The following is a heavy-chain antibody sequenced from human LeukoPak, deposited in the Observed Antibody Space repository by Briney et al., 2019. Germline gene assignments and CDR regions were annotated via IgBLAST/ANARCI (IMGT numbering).Heavy chain of an antibody. Sequence: GGSLRLSCTDSGFTFSDHYMTWIRQAPGKGLEWISYISSSGTTTYYADSVKGRFTISRANAKTSVYLQMEGLRADDTAVYYCARVGSSRGWFDPWGHGTLVTVSS. CDR3: ARVGSSRGWFDP. CDR2: ISSSGTTT. D-gene: IGHD3-10*01. J-gene: IGHJ5*02. V-gene: IGHV3-11*01. CDR1: GFTFSDHY.